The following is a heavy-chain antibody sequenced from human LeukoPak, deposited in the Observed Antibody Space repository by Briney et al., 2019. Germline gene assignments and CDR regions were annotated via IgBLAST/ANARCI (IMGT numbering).Heavy chain of an antibody. V-gene: IGHV3-23*01. CDR1: GFTFSSYA. CDR3: AKEYSEYYRDTSGYFGSFDY. D-gene: IGHD3-22*01. J-gene: IGHJ4*02. Sequence: GGSLRLSCAASGFTFSSYAMSWVRQAPGKGLEWVSGISGSGGITYDADSVQGRFTVSRDNSKNTLYLQMNSLRPEDTAIYYCAKEYSEYYRDTSGYFGSFDYWGQGTLVTVSS. CDR2: ISGSGGIT.